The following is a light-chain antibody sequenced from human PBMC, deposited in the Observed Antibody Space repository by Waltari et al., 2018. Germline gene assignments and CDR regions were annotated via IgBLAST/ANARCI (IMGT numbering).Light chain of an antibody. Sequence: QAGLTQPPSVSKGLRQTATLTCTGNSNNVGNEGAAWLQQHQGHPPKLLSFRNNNRPPGISAGFAASRSGNTASLTITGLQAEDEADYYCSAWDSSISVWVFGGGTKLTVL. J-gene: IGLJ3*02. V-gene: IGLV10-54*01. CDR2: RNN. CDR1: SNNVGNEG. CDR3: SAWDSSISVWV.